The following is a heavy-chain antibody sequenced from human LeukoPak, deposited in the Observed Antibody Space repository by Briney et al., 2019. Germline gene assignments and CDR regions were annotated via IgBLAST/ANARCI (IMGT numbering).Heavy chain of an antibody. CDR1: GYSISSGYY. D-gene: IGHD3-22*01. CDR3: ATTMIAEYYFDY. V-gene: IGHV4-38-2*01. CDR2: IYHSGNT. Sequence: SETLSLTCAVSGYSISSGYYWGWIRQPPGKGLEWIGSIYHSGNTYYNPSLKSRVTISVDTSKNQFSLKLSSVTAADTAVYYCATTMIAEYYFDYWGQGTLVTVSS. J-gene: IGHJ4*02.